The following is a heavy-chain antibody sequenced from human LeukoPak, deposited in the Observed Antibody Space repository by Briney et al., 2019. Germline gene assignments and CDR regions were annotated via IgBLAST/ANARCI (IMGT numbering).Heavy chain of an antibody. CDR1: GFTFSNSE. D-gene: IGHD5-12*01. CDR2: ISSSANTI. Sequence: GGSLRLSCAASGFTFSNSEMNWVRQAPGKGLEWVSYISSSANTIDYADSVKGRFTISRDNAKNSLYQQMNSLRAGDMGVYYCAREGGYDRLEYWGQGTLVTVSS. CDR3: AREGGYDRLEY. V-gene: IGHV3-48*03. J-gene: IGHJ4*02.